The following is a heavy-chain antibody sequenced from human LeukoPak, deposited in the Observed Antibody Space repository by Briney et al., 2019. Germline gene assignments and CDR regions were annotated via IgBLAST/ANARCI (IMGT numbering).Heavy chain of an antibody. J-gene: IGHJ6*02. V-gene: IGHV4-34*01. CDR3: AGLVYYGSGSYYKTYGMDV. D-gene: IGHD3-10*01. CDR1: GGSFSLYY. CDR2: INHSGST. Sequence: SETLSLTCTIYGGSFSLYYWSWIRQPPGKGLEWIGEINHSGSTTYNPSLKSRVTISLDTSKNQFSLILTSVTAADTAVYYCAGLVYYGSGSYYKTYGMDVWGQGTTVTVSS.